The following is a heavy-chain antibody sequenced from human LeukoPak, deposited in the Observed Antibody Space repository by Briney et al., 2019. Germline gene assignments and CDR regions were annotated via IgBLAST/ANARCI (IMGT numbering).Heavy chain of an antibody. J-gene: IGHJ5*02. D-gene: IGHD4-17*01. CDR1: GFTFSRYG. CDR3: ARDDYGLDP. Sequence: GGSLRLSCAASGFTFSRYGMHWVRQAPGKGLEWVALIWSDGNNKYYADSVKGRFTISRDNSKNTLYLQMDSLRAEDTAVYYCARDDYGLDPWGQGTLVTVSS. CDR2: IWSDGNNK. V-gene: IGHV3-33*01.